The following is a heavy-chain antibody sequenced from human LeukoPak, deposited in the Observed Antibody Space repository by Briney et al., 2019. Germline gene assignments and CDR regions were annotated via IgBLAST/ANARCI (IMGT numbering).Heavy chain of an antibody. CDR2: MNPNSGNT. CDR1: GYTFTSYD. CDR3: ARGSTIAARRAPLLDYYYYGMDV. Sequence: GASVKVSCKASGYTFTSYDINWVRQATGQGLEWRGWMNPNSGNTGYAQKFQGRVTMTRNTSISTAYMELSSLRSEDTAVYYCARGSTIAARRAPLLDYYYYGMDVWGQGTTVTVSS. J-gene: IGHJ6*02. V-gene: IGHV1-8*01. D-gene: IGHD6-6*01.